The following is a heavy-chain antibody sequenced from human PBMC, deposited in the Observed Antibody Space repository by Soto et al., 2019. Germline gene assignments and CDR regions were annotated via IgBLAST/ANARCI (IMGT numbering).Heavy chain of an antibody. CDR1: NYDFRDYG. J-gene: IGHJ4*02. V-gene: IGHV1-18*01. CDR2: ISPYNGDT. Sequence: QVQLVQSGPEMKEPGASVKVSCKASNYDFRDYGISWVRQAPGQGLEWMGWISPYNGDTNYAQKFQGRVTLTTDSSKNADYVEWRRLRSDDTALYYSARDLPPYAPTDSVVVARFDYWGQGTLVTVSS. CDR3: ARDLPPYAPTDSVVVARFDY. D-gene: IGHD2-21*01.